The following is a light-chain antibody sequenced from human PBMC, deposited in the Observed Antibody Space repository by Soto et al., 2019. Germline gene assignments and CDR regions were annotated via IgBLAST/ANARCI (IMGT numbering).Light chain of an antibody. CDR2: GAS. CDR1: QSVSSN. V-gene: IGKV3-15*01. CDR3: QHYNNWPLT. J-gene: IGKJ4*01. Sequence: EIVMTQSPATLSVSPGERATLSCRASQSVSSNLAWYQQKPGQAPRLLIYGASTRATGIPARFSGSGSGTEFTLTISSLQSADCAVDYCQHYNNWPLTFGGGTKVQIK.